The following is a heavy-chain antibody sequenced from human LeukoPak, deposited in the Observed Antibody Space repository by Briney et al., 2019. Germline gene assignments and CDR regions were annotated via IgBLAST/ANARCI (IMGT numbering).Heavy chain of an antibody. CDR2: ISSSGGAI. CDR3: ARDPPRIAVAGTLYFDY. CDR1: GFTFSSYS. Sequence: PGGSLRLSCAASGFTFSSYSMNWVRQAPGKGLEWVSYISSSGGAISYADSVKGRFTISRDNAKNSLYLQMNSLRAEDTAVYYCARDPPRIAVAGTLYFDYWGQGTLVTVSS. J-gene: IGHJ4*02. D-gene: IGHD6-19*01. V-gene: IGHV3-48*04.